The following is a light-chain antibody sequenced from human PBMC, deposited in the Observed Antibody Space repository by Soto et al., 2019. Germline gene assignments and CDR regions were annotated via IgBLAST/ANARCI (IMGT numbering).Light chain of an antibody. Sequence: DIQMTQSPSTLSASVGDRVTITCRASQSISSWLAWYQQKPGKAPRLLIYDASSLESRVPSRFSGSGSGTEFTPTISSLQPDDFATYYCQQYNSYSPTWTFGQGTKVEIK. CDR3: QQYNSYSPTWT. V-gene: IGKV1-5*01. CDR1: QSISSW. J-gene: IGKJ1*01. CDR2: DAS.